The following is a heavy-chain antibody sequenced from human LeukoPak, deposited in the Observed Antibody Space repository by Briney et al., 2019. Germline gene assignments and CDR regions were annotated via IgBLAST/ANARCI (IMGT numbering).Heavy chain of an antibody. D-gene: IGHD2-15*01. Sequence: GGSLRLSCAASGFAFTNFAIAWVRQAPGKGLEWVSVFSANGDQTFYADSVKGRFTISRDISKNTLYLQMDSLRADDTAVYYCAKDGERTTSWPRGYFDYWGQGSLVTVSS. J-gene: IGHJ4*02. V-gene: IGHV3-23*01. CDR2: FSANGDQT. CDR1: GFAFTNFA. CDR3: AKDGERTTSWPRGYFDY.